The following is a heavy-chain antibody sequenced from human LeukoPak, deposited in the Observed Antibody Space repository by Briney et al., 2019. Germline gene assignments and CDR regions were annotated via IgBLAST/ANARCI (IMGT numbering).Heavy chain of an antibody. Sequence: GASVKVSCKASGYTFTSYGISWVRQAPGQGLEWMGWISAYNGNTNYAQKFQGRVTITRDTSASTAYMELSSLRSEDTAVYYCAREGYDILTGYPGGFDYWGQGTLVTVSS. CDR1: GYTFTSYG. CDR3: AREGYDILTGYPGGFDY. J-gene: IGHJ4*02. D-gene: IGHD3-9*01. V-gene: IGHV1-18*01. CDR2: ISAYNGNT.